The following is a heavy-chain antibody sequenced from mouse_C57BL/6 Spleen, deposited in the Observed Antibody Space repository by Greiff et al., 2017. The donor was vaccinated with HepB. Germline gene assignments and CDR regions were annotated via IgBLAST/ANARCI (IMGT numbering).Heavy chain of an antibody. CDR2: IDPETGGT. CDR3: TRSGNYLYFDY. J-gene: IGHJ2*01. D-gene: IGHD2-1*01. Sequence: QVQLKQSGAELVRPGASVTLSCKASGYTFTDYEMHWVKQTPVHGLEWIGAIDPETGGTAYNQKFKGKAILTADKSSSTAYMELRSLTSEDSAVYYCTRSGNYLYFDYWGQGTTLTVSS. V-gene: IGHV1-15*01. CDR1: GYTFTDYE.